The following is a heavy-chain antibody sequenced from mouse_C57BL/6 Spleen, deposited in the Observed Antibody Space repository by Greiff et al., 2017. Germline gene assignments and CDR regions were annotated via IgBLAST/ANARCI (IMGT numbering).Heavy chain of an antibody. J-gene: IGHJ3*01. D-gene: IGHD2-3*01. CDR3: ARNEDDGYFAY. V-gene: IGHV2-2*01. Sequence: VQLQQSGPGLVQPSQSLSITCTVSGFSLTSYGVHWVRQSPGKGLEWLGVIWSGGSTDYNAAFISRLSISKDNSKSQVFFKMNSLQADDTAIYYCARNEDDGYFAYWGQGTLVTVSA. CDR2: IWSGGST. CDR1: GFSLTSYG.